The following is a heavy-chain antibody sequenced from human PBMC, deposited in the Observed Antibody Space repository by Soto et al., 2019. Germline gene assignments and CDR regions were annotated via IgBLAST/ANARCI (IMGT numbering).Heavy chain of an antibody. CDR2: INAGNGNT. CDR1: GYTFTSYA. D-gene: IGHD3-22*01. CDR3: ARDTSSSGYPIFDY. J-gene: IGHJ4*02. Sequence: GASVKVSCKASGYTFTSYAMHWVRQAPGQRLEWMGWINAGNGNTKYSQKFQGRVTITRDTSASTAYMELSSLRSEDTAVYYCARDTSSSGYPIFDYWGQGTLVTVSS. V-gene: IGHV1-3*01.